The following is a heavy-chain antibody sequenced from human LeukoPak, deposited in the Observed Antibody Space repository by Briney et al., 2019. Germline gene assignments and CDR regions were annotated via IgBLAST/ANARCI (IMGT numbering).Heavy chain of an antibody. D-gene: IGHD1-1*01. V-gene: IGHV3-7*05. Sequence: PGGSLRLSCGASGFIFSTDSMTWVRQAPGKGLEWVANIKEDGSEKHYVDSLKGRFTISRDNAKNSLYLQMNSLRAEDTAVYYCVGVGGTCVYWGQGTLVTVSS. J-gene: IGHJ4*02. CDR3: VGVGGTCVY. CDR2: IKEDGSEK. CDR1: GFIFSTDS.